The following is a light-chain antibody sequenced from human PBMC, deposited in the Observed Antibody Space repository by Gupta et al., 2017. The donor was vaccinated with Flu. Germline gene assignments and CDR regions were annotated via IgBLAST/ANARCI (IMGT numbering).Light chain of an antibody. CDR2: AAS. J-gene: IGKJ3*01. V-gene: IGKV1-39*01. CDR3: QQSYSTPLA. Sequence: DIQMTQYPSYLSASVGDRITSTCRASQSISSYLNWYQQKPGKAPRRLICAASSLQSGVPSRFSGSGSGTDFTLTISSLQPEDFATYYCQQSYSTPLAFGPGTKVDIK. CDR1: QSISSY.